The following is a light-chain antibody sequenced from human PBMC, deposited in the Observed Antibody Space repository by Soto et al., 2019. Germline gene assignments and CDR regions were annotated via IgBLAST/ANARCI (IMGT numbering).Light chain of an antibody. Sequence: QSVLTQPPSASGSPGQSVTISCAGTYNDVGDYNYVSWYQQHPGKVPKLLIYGVTERPSGVPGRFSGSKSGYTASLTVSDLQPADEAVYYCSSYSGTYSDVIFGGGTKLTVL. CDR3: SSYSGTYSDVI. J-gene: IGLJ2*01. CDR2: GVT. V-gene: IGLV2-8*01. CDR1: YNDVGDYNY.